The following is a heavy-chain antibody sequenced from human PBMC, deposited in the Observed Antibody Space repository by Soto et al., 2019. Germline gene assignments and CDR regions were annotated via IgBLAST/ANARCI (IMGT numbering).Heavy chain of an antibody. J-gene: IGHJ4*02. CDR3: AKSSSKSCYSPSDS. Sequence: EVQLLESGGDLVQPGGSLRLSCTASGFTFDNYAMGWVRQAPGKGLEWVSVISGSDGNTYYAGSVKGRFTISRDNPKNTLYLQMNSLRVEDTAIYYCAKSSSKSCYSPSDSWGQGTLVTVSS. CDR2: ISGSDGNT. CDR1: GFTFDNYA. D-gene: IGHD2-2*01. V-gene: IGHV3-23*01.